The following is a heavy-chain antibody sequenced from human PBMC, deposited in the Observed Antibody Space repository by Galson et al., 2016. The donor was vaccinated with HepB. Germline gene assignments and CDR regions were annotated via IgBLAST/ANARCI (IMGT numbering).Heavy chain of an antibody. CDR3: AREQVKWLQAQYYFDF. D-gene: IGHD5-24*01. Sequence: APGKGLEWVTIISYDGNNKYYADSVEGRFTISRDNSKNTLYLQMNSLRAEDTAVYYCAREQVKWLQAQYYFDFWGHGILVTVSS. J-gene: IGHJ4*01. CDR2: ISYDGNNK. V-gene: IGHV3-30-3*01.